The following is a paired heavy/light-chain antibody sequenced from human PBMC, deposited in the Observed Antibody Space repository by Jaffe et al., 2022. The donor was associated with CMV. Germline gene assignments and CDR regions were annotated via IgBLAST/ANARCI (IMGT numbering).Light chain of an antibody. CDR2: QDS. Sequence: SYELTQPPSVSVSPGQTASITCSGDKLGDKYACWYQQKPGQSPVLVIYQDSKRPSGIPERFSGSNSGNTATLTISGTQAMDEADYYCQAWDSSIYVVFGGGTKLTVL. CDR3: QAWDSSIYVV. V-gene: IGLV3-1*01. CDR1: KLGDKY. J-gene: IGLJ2*01.
Heavy chain of an antibody. J-gene: IGHJ6*03. CDR3: TRPYGIYGGNSAVVGGHMDV. V-gene: IGHV3-49*04. D-gene: IGHD4-17*01. Sequence: EVQLVESGGGLVQPGRSLRLSCTASGFTFGDYAMSWVRQAPGKGLEWVGFIRSKAYGGTTEYAASVKGRFTISRDDSKSIAYLQMNSLKTEDTAVYYCTRPYGIYGGNSAVVGGHMDVWGKGTTVTVSS. CDR1: GFTFGDYA. CDR2: IRSKAYGGTT.